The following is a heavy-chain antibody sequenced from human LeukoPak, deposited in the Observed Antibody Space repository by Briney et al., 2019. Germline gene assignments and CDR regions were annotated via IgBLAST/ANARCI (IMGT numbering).Heavy chain of an antibody. CDR3: AKASGWYPFFHH. CDR1: GFIFNNHA. J-gene: IGHJ1*01. V-gene: IGHV3-23*01. D-gene: IGHD6-19*01. CDR2: VSGSGVTT. Sequence: GGSLRLSCAASGFIFNNHAMNWVRQAPGKGLEWVSTVSGSGVTTFYADSVKGRFTISRDNSKNTLYLQMSSLRAEDTAIYYCAKASGWYPFFHHWGQGTLVTVSS.